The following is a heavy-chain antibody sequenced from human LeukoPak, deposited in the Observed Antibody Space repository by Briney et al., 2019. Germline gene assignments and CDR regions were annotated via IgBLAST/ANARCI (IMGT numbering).Heavy chain of an antibody. CDR2: ISGSGGST. Sequence: PGASLRLSCAASGFTFSSYAMSWVRQAPGKGLEWVSAISGSGGSTYYADSVKGRFTISRDNSKNTLYLQMNSLRAEDTAVYYCAKIWGGTMIVVVIHPHYFDYWGQGTLVTVSS. D-gene: IGHD3-22*01. V-gene: IGHV3-23*01. J-gene: IGHJ4*02. CDR1: GFTFSSYA. CDR3: AKIWGGTMIVVVIHPHYFDY.